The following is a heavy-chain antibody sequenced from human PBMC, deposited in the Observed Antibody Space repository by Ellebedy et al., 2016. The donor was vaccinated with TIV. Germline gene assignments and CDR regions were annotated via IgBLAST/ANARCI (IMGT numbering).Heavy chain of an antibody. D-gene: IGHD6-13*01. V-gene: IGHV3-53*01. CDR3: ARGRAAAAFEPYYFDY. CDR1: GFTVSSNY. CDR2: IYSGGST. J-gene: IGHJ4*02. Sequence: GESLKISCAASGFTVSSNYMSWVRQAPGKGLEWVSVIYSGGSTYYADSVKGRFTISRDTSKNTLYLQMNCLRAEDTAVYYCARGRAAAAFEPYYFDYWGQGTLVTVSS.